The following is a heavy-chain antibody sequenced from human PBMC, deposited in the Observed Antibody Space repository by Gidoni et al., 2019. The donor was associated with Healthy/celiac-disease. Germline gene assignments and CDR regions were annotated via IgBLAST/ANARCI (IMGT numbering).Heavy chain of an antibody. CDR2: ISSSGSTI. J-gene: IGHJ6*03. D-gene: IGHD6-6*01. V-gene: IGHV3-11*01. CDR3: AGGSAARPSYYYYYMDV. Sequence: QVQLVESGGGLVKPGGSLRLSCAPSRSPFSHYYLGWIRQAPGKGLEWVSYISSSGSTIYYADSVKGRFTISRDNAKNSLYLQMNSLRAEDTAVYYCAGGSAARPSYYYYYMDVWGKGTTVTVSS. CDR1: RSPFSHYY.